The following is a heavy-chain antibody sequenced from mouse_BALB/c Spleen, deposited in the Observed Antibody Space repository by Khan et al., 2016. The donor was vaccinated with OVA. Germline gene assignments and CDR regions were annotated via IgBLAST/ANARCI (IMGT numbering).Heavy chain of an antibody. CDR2: ISYSGNT. Sequence: EVQLQESGPGLVKPSQSLSLTCTVTGYSITSDYAWNWIRQFPGNKLEWMGYISYSGNTKYNPSLKSRISITRDTSENPFFLQLNSVTIEDTATYYCARMYGGDFDYWGQGTTLTVSS. CDR3: ARMYGGDFDY. V-gene: IGHV3-2*02. CDR1: GYSITSDYA. D-gene: IGHD2-10*02. J-gene: IGHJ2*01.